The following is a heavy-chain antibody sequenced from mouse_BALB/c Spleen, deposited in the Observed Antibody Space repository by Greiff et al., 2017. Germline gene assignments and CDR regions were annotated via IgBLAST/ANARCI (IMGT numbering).Heavy chain of an antibody. CDR3: ARGGITTTAGAY. J-gene: IGHJ3*01. D-gene: IGHD2-4*01. V-gene: IGHV5-17*02. CDR2: ISSGSSTI. Sequence: EVKLMESGGGLVQPGGSRKLSCAASGFTFSSFGMHWVRQAPEKGLEWVAYISSGSSTIYYADTVKGRFTISRDNPKNTLFLQMTSLRSEDTAMYYCARGGITTTAGAYWGQGTLVTVSA. CDR1: GFTFSSFG.